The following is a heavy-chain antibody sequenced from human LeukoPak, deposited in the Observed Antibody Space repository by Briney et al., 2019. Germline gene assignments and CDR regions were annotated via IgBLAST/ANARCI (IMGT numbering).Heavy chain of an antibody. CDR3: ARAKYYYDSSGYSQTRGFDY. V-gene: IGHV3-30*04. Sequence: GGSLRLSCAASGFTFSNYAMHWVRQAPGKGLEWVAVIFYDGSIQYYADSVRGRFTISRDNSKNTLYLQMNSLRGEDTAVYYCARAKYYYDSSGYSQTRGFDYWGQGTLVTVSS. CDR2: IFYDGSIQ. CDR1: GFTFSNYA. D-gene: IGHD3-22*01. J-gene: IGHJ4*02.